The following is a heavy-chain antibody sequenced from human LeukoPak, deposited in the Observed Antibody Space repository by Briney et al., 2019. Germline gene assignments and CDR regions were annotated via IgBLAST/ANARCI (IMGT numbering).Heavy chain of an antibody. CDR2: VSHSGST. CDR3: ARVGSGRYNYGYSLVY. CDR1: NASISGRNW. Sequence: SETLSLTGAGSNASISGRNWWNWVRQPPGKGLEWIGEVSHSGSTNYNPSLKSRVTISVDKSKNQFSLTLSSVTAADTAVYYCARVGSGRYNYGYSLVYWGQGTLVTVSS. D-gene: IGHD5-18*01. J-gene: IGHJ4*02. V-gene: IGHV4-4*02.